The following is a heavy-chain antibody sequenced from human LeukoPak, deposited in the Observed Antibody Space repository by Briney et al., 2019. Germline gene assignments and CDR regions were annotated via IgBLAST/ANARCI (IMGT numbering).Heavy chain of an antibody. CDR3: ARGGGRGYKWNDLGA. D-gene: IGHD1-1*01. CDR1: GFTFNNYA. CDR2: IWDGGSNK. V-gene: IGHV3-33*01. Sequence: PGRSLTLSCAASGFTFNNYAMHWVRQAPGKGLVGVAVIWDGGSNKYHADSVKGRFTIYRDNSKNTLYLQRNTLRAEHRAVYVCARGGGRGYKWNDLGAWGQGTLVTVSS. J-gene: IGHJ5*02.